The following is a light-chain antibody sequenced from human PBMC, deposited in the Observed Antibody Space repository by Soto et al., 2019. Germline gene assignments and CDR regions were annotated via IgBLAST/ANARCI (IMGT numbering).Light chain of an antibody. J-gene: IGLJ3*02. CDR1: SCNIGNNRNH. CDR2: DND. Sequence: QSVLTQPPSVSAAPGQKVTISCSGSSCNIGNNRNHVSWYQQLPGTAPKILFYDNDQRPSGIPDRFSGSRSGTSATLGITALQAGAEANSYCETWDHSLDALMYGG. CDR3: ETWDHSLDALM. V-gene: IGLV1-51*01.